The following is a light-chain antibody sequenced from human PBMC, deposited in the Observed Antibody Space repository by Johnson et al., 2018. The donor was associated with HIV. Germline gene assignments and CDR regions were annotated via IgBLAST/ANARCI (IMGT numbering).Light chain of an antibody. Sequence: QSVLTQPPSVSAAPGQKVTISCSGSSSNIGNNYVSWYQQLPGTAPKLLIYDNNKRPSGIPDRFSGSKSGTSATLGITGLQTGDEAEYYCGTWDGSLSGYVFGPGTKVTVL. CDR2: DNN. V-gene: IGLV1-51*01. CDR1: SSNIGNNY. J-gene: IGLJ1*01. CDR3: GTWDGSLSGYV.